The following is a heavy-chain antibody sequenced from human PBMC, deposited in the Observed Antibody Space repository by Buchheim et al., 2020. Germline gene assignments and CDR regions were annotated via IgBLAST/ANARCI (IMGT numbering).Heavy chain of an antibody. CDR2: ISGSGISK. J-gene: IGHJ4*02. CDR3: AKEARFSGSSRYFDF. D-gene: IGHD1-26*01. Sequence: EVQLLESGGGLVQPGGSLRLSCTASGFTFSNFAMTWVRQAPGKGLAWVSAISGSGISKYYADSVEGRFTVSRDNSTNSLYLQMNSLGAEDTALYYCAKEARFSGSSRYFDFWGQGIL. CDR1: GFTFSNFA. V-gene: IGHV3-23*01.